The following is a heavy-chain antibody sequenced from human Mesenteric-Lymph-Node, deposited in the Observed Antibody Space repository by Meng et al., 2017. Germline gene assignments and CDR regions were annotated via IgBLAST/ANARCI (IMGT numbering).Heavy chain of an antibody. J-gene: IGHJ4*02. V-gene: IGHV4-39*01. CDR3: ARRRGGSGRDC. D-gene: IGHD3-10*01. CDR2: IYHSGST. CDR1: GGSISSNGHY. Sequence: QPQLQGPGPGLVKPSETLSLTCTVSGGSISSNGHYWDWVRQPPGKGLEWIGAIYHSGSTSYNPSLQSRVTMFVDTSKNQFSLMLTSVTATDTAVYYCARRRGGSGRDCWGQGTLVTVSS.